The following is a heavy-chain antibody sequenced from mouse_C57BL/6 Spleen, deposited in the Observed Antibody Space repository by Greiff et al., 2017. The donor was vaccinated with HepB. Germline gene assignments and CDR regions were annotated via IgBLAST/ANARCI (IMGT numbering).Heavy chain of an antibody. V-gene: IGHV1-26*01. J-gene: IGHJ4*01. Sequence: VQLQQSGPELVKPGASVKISCKASGYTFTDYYMNWVKQSHGKSLEWIGDINPNNGGTSYNQKFKGKATLTVDKSSSTAYMELRSLTSEDSAVYYCARDDGYAHYYAMDYWGQGTSVTVSS. CDR1: GYTFTDYY. D-gene: IGHD2-3*01. CDR3: ARDDGYAHYYAMDY. CDR2: INPNNGGT.